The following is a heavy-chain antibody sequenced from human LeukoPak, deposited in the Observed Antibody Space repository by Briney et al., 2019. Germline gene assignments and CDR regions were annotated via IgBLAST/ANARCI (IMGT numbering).Heavy chain of an antibody. D-gene: IGHD3-3*01. CDR1: GGSISSGGYY. Sequence: KPSQTLSLTCTVSGGSISSGGYYWSWIRQHPGKGLEWIGYIYYSGSTYYNPSLKSRVTISVDTSKNQFSLKLSSVTAADTAVYYCARDGNTIFGVVSRIYGMDVWGQGTTVTLSS. CDR2: IYYSGST. V-gene: IGHV4-31*03. J-gene: IGHJ6*02. CDR3: ARDGNTIFGVVSRIYGMDV.